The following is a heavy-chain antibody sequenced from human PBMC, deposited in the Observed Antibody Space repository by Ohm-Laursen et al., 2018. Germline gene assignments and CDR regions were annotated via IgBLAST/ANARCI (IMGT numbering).Heavy chain of an antibody. CDR2: INPNSGGT. V-gene: IGHV1-2*02. D-gene: IGHD2-15*01. Sequence: GSSVKVSCKVSGYTFTGYYMHWVRQAPGQGLEWMGWINPNSGGTNYAQKFQGRVTMTRDTSISTAYMDLSRLRSDDTAVYYCARDRRKVAVAFDIWGQGTMVTISS. J-gene: IGHJ3*02. CDR3: ARDRRKVAVAFDI. CDR1: GYTFTGYY.